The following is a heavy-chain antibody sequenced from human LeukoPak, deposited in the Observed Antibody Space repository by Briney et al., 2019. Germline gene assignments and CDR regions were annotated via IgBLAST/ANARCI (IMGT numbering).Heavy chain of an antibody. D-gene: IGHD3-22*01. J-gene: IGHJ1*01. V-gene: IGHV3-74*01. Sequence: GGSLRLSCAASGFTFSSFWMHWVRQAPGKGLVWVSRIKSDGSTNYADSVKGRFTISRDNAKNTLSLQMNSLRAEDTGVYYCARAPSEIGGYYPEYFRHWGQGTLVTVSS. CDR3: ARAPSEIGGYYPEYFRH. CDR2: IKSDGST. CDR1: GFTFSSFW.